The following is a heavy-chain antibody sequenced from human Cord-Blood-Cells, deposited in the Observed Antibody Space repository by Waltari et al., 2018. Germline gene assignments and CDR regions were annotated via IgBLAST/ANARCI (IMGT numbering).Heavy chain of an antibody. CDR1: GYTFTSYD. Sequence: QVQLVQSGAEVKKHGASVKVSCKASGYTFTSYDINWVRQATGQGLEWMGWMNPNSGNTGYAQKFQGRVTMTRNTSISTAYMELSSLRSEDTAVYYCASVLYDILTGYYPPRNAFDIWGQGTMVTVSS. J-gene: IGHJ3*02. D-gene: IGHD3-9*01. V-gene: IGHV1-8*01. CDR2: MNPNSGNT. CDR3: ASVLYDILTGYYPPRNAFDI.